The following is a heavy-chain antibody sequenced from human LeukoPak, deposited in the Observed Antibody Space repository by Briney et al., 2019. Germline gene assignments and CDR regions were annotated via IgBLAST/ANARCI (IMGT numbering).Heavy chain of an antibody. CDR1: GSTFSSYW. J-gene: IGHJ5*02. D-gene: IGHD2-15*01. Sequence: PGGSLRLSCAASGSTFSSYWMNWVRQAPGKGLEWVANIKQDGSEKYYLDSVKGRCTISRDNAKNSLYLQMNSLRAEDTAVYYCARDFEGYCDPWGQGTLVTVSS. V-gene: IGHV3-7*01. CDR2: IKQDGSEK. CDR3: ARDFEGYCDP.